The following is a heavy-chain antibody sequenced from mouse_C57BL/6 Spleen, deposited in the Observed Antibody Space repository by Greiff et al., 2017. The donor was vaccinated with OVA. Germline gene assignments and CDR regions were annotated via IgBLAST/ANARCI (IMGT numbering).Heavy chain of an antibody. D-gene: IGHD4-1*01. J-gene: IGHJ4*01. V-gene: IGHV1-64*01. CDR2: IHPNSGST. CDR3: ARLGVSSYAMDY. CDR1: GYTFTSYW. Sequence: VQLQQPGAELVKPGASVKLSCKASGYTFTSYWMHWVKQRPGQGLEWIGMIHPNSGSTNYNEKFKSKATLTVDKSSSTAYMQLSSLTSEDSAVYYCARLGVSSYAMDYWGQGTSVTVSS.